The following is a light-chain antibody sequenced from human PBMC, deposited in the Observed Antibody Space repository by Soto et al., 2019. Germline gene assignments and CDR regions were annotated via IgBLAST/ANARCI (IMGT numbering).Light chain of an antibody. CDR1: NSDVGSYNL. CDR3: CSYAGSSTLGV. J-gene: IGLJ1*01. V-gene: IGLV2-23*01. CDR2: ESS. Sequence: QSVLTQPASVSGSPGQSITISCTGTNSDVGSYNLVSWYQQHPGKAPKLIICESSKRPSGVSNRFSGSKSGNTASLTISGLQAEDEADYYCCSYAGSSTLGVLGTGTKVTVL.